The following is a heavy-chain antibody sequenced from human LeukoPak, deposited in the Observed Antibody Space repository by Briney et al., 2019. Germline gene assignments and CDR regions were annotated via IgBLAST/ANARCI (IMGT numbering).Heavy chain of an antibody. Sequence: MPSETLSLTCTVSGSSISSYYWSWIRQPPGKGLELIGYIYYSGSTNYNPSLKSRVTISGDTSKNQFSLELSSVTAADTAVYYCARVGSSNYHYEIDYWGQGVLVTVSS. CDR2: IYYSGST. CDR1: GSSISSYY. CDR3: ARVGSSNYHYEIDY. V-gene: IGHV4-59*01. J-gene: IGHJ4*02. D-gene: IGHD3-22*01.